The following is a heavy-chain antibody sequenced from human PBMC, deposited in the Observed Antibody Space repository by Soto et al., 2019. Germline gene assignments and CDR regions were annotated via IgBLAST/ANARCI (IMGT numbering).Heavy chain of an antibody. CDR1: GFTFSSYS. J-gene: IGHJ4*02. D-gene: IGHD5-12*01. CDR2: ISSSSSYI. Sequence: EVQLVESGGGLVKPGGSPRLSCAASGFTFSSYSMNWVRQAPGKGLEWVSSISSSSSYIYYADSVKGRFTISRDNAKNSLYLQMNSLRAEDTAVYYCARARYSGYVYSLDYWGQGTLVTVSS. CDR3: ARARYSGYVYSLDY. V-gene: IGHV3-21*01.